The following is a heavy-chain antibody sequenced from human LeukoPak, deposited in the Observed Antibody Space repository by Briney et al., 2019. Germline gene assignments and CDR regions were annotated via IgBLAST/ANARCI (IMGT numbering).Heavy chain of an antibody. CDR1: GFTFSSYA. CDR2: ISYDGSNK. J-gene: IGHJ3*02. CDR3: ARVGFHSPYAFDI. V-gene: IGHV3-30-3*01. Sequence: GRSLRLSCAASGFTFSSYAMHWVRQAPGKGLEWVAVISYDGSNKYYADSVKGRFTISRDNSKNTLYLQMNSLRAEDTAVYYCARVGFHSPYAFDIWGQGTMVTVSS. D-gene: IGHD1-26*01.